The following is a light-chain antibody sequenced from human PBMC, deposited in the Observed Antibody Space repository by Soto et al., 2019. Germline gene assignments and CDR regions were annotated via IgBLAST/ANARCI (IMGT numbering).Light chain of an antibody. CDR1: EAISNY. J-gene: IGKJ2*01. CDR3: QHYDSLPYT. V-gene: IGKV1-33*01. Sequence: DIQMTQSPSSLSASVGDRVTITCQATEAISNYLNWYQQKPGKAPKLLIYDASNLETGVPSRFIGSGSGTDFTFTITSLQPEDIATYYCQHYDSLPYTFGQGTKLEIK. CDR2: DAS.